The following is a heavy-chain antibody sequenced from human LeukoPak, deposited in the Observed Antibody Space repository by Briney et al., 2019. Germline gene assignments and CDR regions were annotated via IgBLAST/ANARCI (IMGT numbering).Heavy chain of an antibody. J-gene: IGHJ3*01. CDR1: GFTFSTYG. CDR3: ARRAPGTHAFDF. CDR2: IWSDGGDK. V-gene: IGHV3-33*01. D-gene: IGHD1-1*01. Sequence: GRSLRLSCAASGFTFSTYGMHWVRQAPGKGLEWVAVIWSDGGDKYYADSVKGRFTISRDNSKNTLYLQMNTLRAEDTAVYYCARRAPGTHAFDFWGQGTLVTVSS.